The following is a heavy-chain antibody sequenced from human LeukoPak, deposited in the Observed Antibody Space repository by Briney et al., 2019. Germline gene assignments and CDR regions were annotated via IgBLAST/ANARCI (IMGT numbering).Heavy chain of an antibody. CDR3: AKGSSGYFVDL. D-gene: IGHD3-22*01. V-gene: IGHV3-23*01. CDR1: GFIFNNYG. CDR2: ISNDGGGT. Sequence: QAGGSLRLSCAASGFIFNNYGLIWVRQAPGKGLEWVSAISNDGGGTNYADFVKGRFTISRDNSKNTLFLQMNSLRAEDTALYYCAKGSSGYFVDLWGQGTLATVSS. J-gene: IGHJ5*02.